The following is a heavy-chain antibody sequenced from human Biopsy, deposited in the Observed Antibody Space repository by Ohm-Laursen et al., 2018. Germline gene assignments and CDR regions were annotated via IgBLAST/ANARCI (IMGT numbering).Heavy chain of an antibody. CDR3: ARDRGYYSDRTVPGYFDL. Sequence: SETLSLTWTVSGDSISSYYWSWIRQPPGKGQQWIGYVYYTGSTDYNPSLQSRVTISVDTSKNHFSLRLRSVTPADTAIYYCARDRGYYSDRTVPGYFDLWGRGTLVTVSS. CDR1: GDSISSYY. CDR2: VYYTGST. V-gene: IGHV4-59*01. J-gene: IGHJ2*01. D-gene: IGHD3-22*01.